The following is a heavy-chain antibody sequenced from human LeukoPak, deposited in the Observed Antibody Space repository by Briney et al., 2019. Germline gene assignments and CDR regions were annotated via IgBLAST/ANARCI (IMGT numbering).Heavy chain of an antibody. CDR3: ARDYYDSSGYSQPLDY. CDR1: GYTFTGYY. CDR2: INPNSGGT. V-gene: IGHV1-2*02. Sequence: ASVKVSCKASGYTFTGYYMHWVRQAPGQGLEWMGWINPNSGGTNYAQKFQGRVTMTRDTSISTAYMELSRLRSDDTAVYYCARDYYDSSGYSQPLDYWGQGTLVTVSS. D-gene: IGHD3-22*01. J-gene: IGHJ4*02.